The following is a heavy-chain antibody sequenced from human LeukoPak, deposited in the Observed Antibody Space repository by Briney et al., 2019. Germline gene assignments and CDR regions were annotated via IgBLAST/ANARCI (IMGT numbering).Heavy chain of an antibody. D-gene: IGHD5-12*01. CDR3: ARLSGYDPFDY. CDR1: GGTFSSYA. CDR2: INPNSGGT. J-gene: IGHJ4*02. Sequence: ASVKVSCKASGGTFSSYAISWVRQAPGQGLEWMGWINPNSGGTNYAQKFQGRVTMTRDTSISTAYMELSRLRSDDTAVYYCARLSGYDPFDYWGQGTLVTVSS. V-gene: IGHV1-2*02.